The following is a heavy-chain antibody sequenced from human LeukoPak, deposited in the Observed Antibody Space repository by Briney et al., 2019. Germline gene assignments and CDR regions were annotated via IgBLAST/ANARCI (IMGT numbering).Heavy chain of an antibody. J-gene: IGHJ6*02. CDR3: ARVMRSTNYGMDV. CDR2: ISADKGNT. CDR1: GYTFTSYG. D-gene: IGHD2-2*01. V-gene: IGHV1-18*04. Sequence: GASVKVSCKASGYTFTSYGISWVRQAPGQGLEWMGWISADKGNTNYAQKFQGRVTMTTETSTSTAYMDLRSLRSDDTAVYYCARVMRSTNYGMDVWGQGTTVTVSS.